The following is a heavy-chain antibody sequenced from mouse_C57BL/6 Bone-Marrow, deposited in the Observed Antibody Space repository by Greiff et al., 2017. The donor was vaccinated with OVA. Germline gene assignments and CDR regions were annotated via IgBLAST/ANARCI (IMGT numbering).Heavy chain of an antibody. D-gene: IGHD2-2*01. V-gene: IGHV1-69*01. CDR3: SIYYGYSFDY. CDR2: IDPSDSYI. J-gene: IGHJ2*01. CDR1: GYTFTSYW. Sequence: VQLQQPGAELVMPGASVKLSCKASGYTFTSYWMHWVKQRPGQGLEWIGEIDPSDSYINYNQKLKGKSTLTADKSSSTAYTQLSSLISWDSAVYYCSIYYGYSFDYWGQGTTLTVSS.